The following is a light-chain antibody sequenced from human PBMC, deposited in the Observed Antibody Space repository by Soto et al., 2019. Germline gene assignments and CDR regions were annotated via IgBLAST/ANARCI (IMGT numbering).Light chain of an antibody. CDR1: LPISNY. J-gene: IGKJ4*01. CDR2: AAS. V-gene: IGKV1-27*01. CDR3: QKYNSAPLT. Sequence: DLPITPSPTSPSASLGDRDTITCPASLPISNYLAWYQQKPGKIPNLLIYAASTLQAGVPSRFSGSGSGTDFTLTISSLQPEDVAAYYCQKYNSAPLTFGGGTKVDIK.